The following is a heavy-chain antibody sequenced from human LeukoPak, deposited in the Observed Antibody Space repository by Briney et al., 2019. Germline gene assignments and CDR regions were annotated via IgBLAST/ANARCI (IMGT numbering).Heavy chain of an antibody. D-gene: IGHD1-26*01. CDR1: GYTFSSYA. J-gene: IGHJ4*02. CDR3: ARGSIVRGFDY. CDR2: MNAGNGNT. Sequence: ASVKVSCKASGYTFSSYAMQWVRQAPGQRLEWMGWMNAGNGNTKYSQKFQGRVTITRDTSASTAYMELSSLRSQDTAVYYCARGSIVRGFDYWGQGTLVTVSS. V-gene: IGHV1-3*01.